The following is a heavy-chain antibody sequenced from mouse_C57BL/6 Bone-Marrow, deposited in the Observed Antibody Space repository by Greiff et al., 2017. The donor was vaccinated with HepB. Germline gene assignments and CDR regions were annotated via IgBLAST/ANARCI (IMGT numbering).Heavy chain of an antibody. J-gene: IGHJ4*01. CDR3: ARHRGNFYYAMDY. CDR2: ISGGGGNT. V-gene: IGHV5-9*01. CDR1: GFTFSSYT. Sequence: LQQSGGGLVKPGGSLKLSCAASGFTFSSYTMSWVRQTPEKRLEWVATISGGGGNTYYPDSVKGRFTISRDNAKNTLYLQMSSLRSEDTALYYCARHRGNFYYAMDYWGQGTSVTVSS. D-gene: IGHD2-1*01.